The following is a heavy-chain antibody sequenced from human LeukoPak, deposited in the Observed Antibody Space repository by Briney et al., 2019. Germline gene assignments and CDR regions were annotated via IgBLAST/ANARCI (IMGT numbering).Heavy chain of an antibody. V-gene: IGHV3-11*01. CDR1: EFTFSDYY. CDR2: ISSTGTTK. Sequence: PGGSLRLSCAASEFTFSDYYMTWIRQAPGKGLEWLSHISSTGTTKYYADSVKGRFTISRDNAKNSLYLQMNSLRAEDTALYYCARNGRPIVVEWYFDLWGRGTLVTVSS. D-gene: IGHD3-22*01. J-gene: IGHJ2*01. CDR3: ARNGRPIVVEWYFDL.